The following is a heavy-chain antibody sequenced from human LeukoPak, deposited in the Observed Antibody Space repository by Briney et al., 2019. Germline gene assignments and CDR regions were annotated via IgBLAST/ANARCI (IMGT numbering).Heavy chain of an antibody. CDR1: GGSISSYY. CDR2: IYYSGST. Sequence: SQTLSLTCTVSGGSISSYYWTWIRQPPGKGLEWIGYIYYSGSTNYNPSLKSRVTISVDTSKNQFSLKLTSVTAADTAVYYCARGVNSGYFDYCGQGTLVTVSS. D-gene: IGHD1-26*01. CDR3: ARGVNSGYFDY. J-gene: IGHJ4*02. V-gene: IGHV4-59*01.